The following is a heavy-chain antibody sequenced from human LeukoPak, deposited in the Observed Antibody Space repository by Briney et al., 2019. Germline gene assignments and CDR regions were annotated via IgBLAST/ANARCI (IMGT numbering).Heavy chain of an antibody. CDR1: GGSISSYY. Sequence: SETLSLTCTVSGGSISSYYWSWIRQPAGKGLEWIGRFYTSESSNSNPSLKSRVTMSVDTSKNQFSLKLSSVTAADTAVYYCATDAPIGYCSGGSCYGAQGWLNYWGQGTLVTVSS. J-gene: IGHJ4*02. V-gene: IGHV4-4*07. CDR2: FYTSESS. CDR3: ATDAPIGYCSGGSCYGAQGWLNY. D-gene: IGHD2-15*01.